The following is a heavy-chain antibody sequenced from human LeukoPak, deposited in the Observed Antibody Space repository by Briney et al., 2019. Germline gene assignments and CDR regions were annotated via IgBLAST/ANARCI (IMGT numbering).Heavy chain of an antibody. J-gene: IGHJ4*02. CDR1: GGSISSYY. D-gene: IGHD3-22*01. V-gene: IGHV4-4*07. Sequence: SETLSLTCTVSGGSISSYYWSWIRQPAGKGLEWIGRIYTSGSTNYNPSLKSRVTMSVDTSKNQFSLKLSSVTAADTAVYYCAREDSSGYFEPFDYWGQGTLVTVSS. CDR3: AREDSSGYFEPFDY. CDR2: IYTSGST.